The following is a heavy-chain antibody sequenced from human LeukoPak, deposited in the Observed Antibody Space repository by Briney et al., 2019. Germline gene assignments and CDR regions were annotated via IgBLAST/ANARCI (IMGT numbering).Heavy chain of an antibody. CDR2: INPNSGGT. CDR1: GYTFTGYY. Sequence: ASVKVSCKASGYTFTGYYMHWVRQAPGQGLEWMGWINPNSGGTNYAQKFQGRVTMTRDTSISTAYMELSRLRSNDTAVYYCAREDIVVVVAAPEGWFDPWGRETLVTVSS. V-gene: IGHV1-2*02. CDR3: AREDIVVVVAAPEGWFDP. D-gene: IGHD2-15*01. J-gene: IGHJ5*02.